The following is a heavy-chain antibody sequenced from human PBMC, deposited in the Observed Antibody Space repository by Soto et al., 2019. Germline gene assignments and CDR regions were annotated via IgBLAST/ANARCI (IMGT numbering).Heavy chain of an antibody. CDR2: ISGSGGST. J-gene: IGHJ4*02. V-gene: IGHV3-23*01. CDR1: GSTFSSYA. D-gene: IGHD3-3*01. CDR3: AKASDYFWSGYPPSDY. Sequence: HGGSLRLSCAASGSTFSSYAMSWVRQAPGKGLEWVSAISGSGGSTYYADYVKGRFTISRDNYKKTLYLQMKSLRAEDTALFYGAKASDYFWSGYPPSDYWGQGPLVTVSS.